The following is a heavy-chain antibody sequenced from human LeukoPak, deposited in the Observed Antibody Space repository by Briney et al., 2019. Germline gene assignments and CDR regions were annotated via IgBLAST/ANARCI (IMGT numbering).Heavy chain of an antibody. V-gene: IGHV3-21*01. CDR3: ARGMSIAAAGTHRGDY. Sequence: GGSLRLSCAASGFTFSSNSMNWFRQAPGKGLEWVSSISSSSSYIYYADSVKGRFTISRDNAKNSLYLQMNSLRAEDTAVYYCARGMSIAAAGTHRGDYWGQGTLVTVSS. J-gene: IGHJ4*02. D-gene: IGHD6-13*01. CDR1: GFTFSSNS. CDR2: ISSSSSYI.